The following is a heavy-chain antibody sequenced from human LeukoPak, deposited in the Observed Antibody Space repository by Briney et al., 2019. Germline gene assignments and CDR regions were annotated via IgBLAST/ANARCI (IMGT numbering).Heavy chain of an antibody. D-gene: IGHD6-19*01. V-gene: IGHV3-30*18. J-gene: IGHJ4*02. CDR2: ISYDGSNK. CDR3: AKVDIAVAGPYYFDY. CDR1: GFTFSSYG. Sequence: GGSLRLSCAASGFTFSSYGMHWVRQAPGKGLEWVAVISYDGSNKYYADSVKGRFTISRDNSKNTLYLQMNSLRAEDTAVYYCAKVDIAVAGPYYFDYWGQGTLVTVSS.